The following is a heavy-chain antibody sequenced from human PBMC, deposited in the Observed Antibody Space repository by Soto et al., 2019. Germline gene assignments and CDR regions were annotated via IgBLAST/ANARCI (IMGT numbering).Heavy chain of an antibody. CDR1: GFTFSSYS. CDR3: VRGVHGDQTYFWYGMDV. CDR2: ISSSSNTI. D-gene: IGHD7-27*01. V-gene: IGHV3-48*02. J-gene: IGHJ6*01. Sequence: EVQLVESGGGLVQPGGSLRLSCAASGFTFSSYSMNWVRQAPGKGLQWISYISSSSNTIYYADSVKDRFTISRDYAKNSLYLQMNSLTDEDTAVYYCVRGVHGDQTYFWYGMDVW.